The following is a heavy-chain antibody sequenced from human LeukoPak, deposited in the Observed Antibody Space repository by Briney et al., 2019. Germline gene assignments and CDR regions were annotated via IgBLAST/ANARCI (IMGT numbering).Heavy chain of an antibody. J-gene: IGHJ4*02. CDR1: GGSFSGYY. CDR3: MREGPIRFLERIDY. CDR2: INHSGST. Sequence: PSETLSLTCAVYGGSFSGYYWSWIRQPPGKGLEWIGEINHSGSTNYNPSLESRVTISLDLSKNQFSLRLRSVTAADTALYFCMREGPIRFLERIDYWGQGTLVTVSS. D-gene: IGHD3-3*01. V-gene: IGHV4-34*01.